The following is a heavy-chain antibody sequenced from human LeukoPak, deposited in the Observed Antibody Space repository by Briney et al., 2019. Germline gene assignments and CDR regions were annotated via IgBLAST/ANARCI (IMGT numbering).Heavy chain of an antibody. V-gene: IGHV3-23*01. CDR1: GFTFSIYA. CDR3: AKGGDGGY. J-gene: IGHJ4*02. CDR2: ISGSGGST. D-gene: IGHD3-10*01. Sequence: PGESLRLSCAASGFTFSIYAMSWVRQAPGKGLEWVSGISGSGGSTYYADSVKGRFTISRDNAKNTLYMQMSSLRAEDTAVYYCAKGGDGGYWGQGTLVTVSS.